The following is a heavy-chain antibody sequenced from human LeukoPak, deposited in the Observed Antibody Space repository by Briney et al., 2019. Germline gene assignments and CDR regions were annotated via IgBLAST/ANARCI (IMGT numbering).Heavy chain of an antibody. CDR1: GDSISSNIYY. D-gene: IGHD2-2*01. V-gene: IGHV4-61*01. Sequence: SETLSLTCIVSGDSISSNIYYWGWIRQPPGKGLEWIGYIYYSGSTNYNPSLKSRVTISVDTSKNQFSLKLSSVTAADTAVYYCARDRRVVPAAPHYYYYYMDVWGKGTTVTVSS. J-gene: IGHJ6*03. CDR2: IYYSGST. CDR3: ARDRRVVPAAPHYYYYYMDV.